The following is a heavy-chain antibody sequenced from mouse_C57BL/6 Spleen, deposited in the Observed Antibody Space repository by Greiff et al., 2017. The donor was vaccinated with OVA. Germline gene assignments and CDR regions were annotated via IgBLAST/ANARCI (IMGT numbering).Heavy chain of an antibody. CDR2: IDPENGDT. D-gene: IGHD2-1*01. V-gene: IGHV14-4*01. Sequence: VQLQQSGAELVRPGASVKLSCTASGFNIKDDYMHWVKQRPDQGLEWIGWIDPENGDTEYASKFQGKATITADTSSNTAYLQLSSLTSEDTAVYYCTTYGNYGGAYWGQGTLVTVSA. J-gene: IGHJ3*01. CDR1: GFNIKDDY. CDR3: TTYGNYGGAY.